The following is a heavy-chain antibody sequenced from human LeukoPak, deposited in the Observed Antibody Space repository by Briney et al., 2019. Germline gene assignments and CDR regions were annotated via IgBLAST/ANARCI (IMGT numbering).Heavy chain of an antibody. V-gene: IGHV4-4*02. CDR2: IHHSGST. CDR1: GGSISSRNW. D-gene: IGHD1-26*01. CDR3: ARVVGANRDYYYYQMDV. J-gene: IGHJ6*03. Sequence: SGTLSLTCAVSGGSISSRNWWSWVRQPPGKGLEWIGEIHHSGSTNYNSSLKSRVTISVDKSKNQFSLKLNSVTAADTAVYYCARVVGANRDYYYYQMDVWGKGTTVTVSS.